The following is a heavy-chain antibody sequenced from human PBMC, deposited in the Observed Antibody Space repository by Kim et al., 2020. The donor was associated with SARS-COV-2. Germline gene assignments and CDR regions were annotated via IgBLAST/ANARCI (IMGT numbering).Heavy chain of an antibody. V-gene: IGHV6-1*01. Sequence: SQTLSLTCAISGDSVSSNSAAWNWIRQSPSRGLEWLGRTYYRSKWYNDYAVSVKSRITINPDTSKNQFSLQLNSVTPEDTAVYYCARELIVLMVYANSEGGWYFDLWGRGTLVTVSS. CDR3: ARELIVLMVYANSEGGWYFDL. J-gene: IGHJ2*01. CDR2: TYYRSKWYN. CDR1: GDSVSSNSAA. D-gene: IGHD2-8*01.